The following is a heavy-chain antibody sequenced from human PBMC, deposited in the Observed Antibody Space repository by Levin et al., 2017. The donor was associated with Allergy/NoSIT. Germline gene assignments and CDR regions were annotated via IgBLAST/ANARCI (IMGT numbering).Heavy chain of an antibody. CDR2: INPHSGDT. CDR3: ARDLYNDDSVFGS. D-gene: IGHD3-22*01. Sequence: ASVKVSCKAARYIFSDYFIHWVRQAPGQGLEWMGWINPHSGDTKYAQEFQGRVTITRDTSISTAYMELTRLTSDDTAGYYCARDLYNDDSVFGSWGQGTLVNVFS. CDR1: RYIFSDYF. V-gene: IGHV1-2*02. J-gene: IGHJ4*02.